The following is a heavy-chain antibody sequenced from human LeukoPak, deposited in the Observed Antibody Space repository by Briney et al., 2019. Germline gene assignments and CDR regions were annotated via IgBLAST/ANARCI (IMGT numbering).Heavy chain of an antibody. J-gene: IGHJ4*02. CDR1: GGSISSYY. CDR2: IYYSGST. Sequence: SETLSLTCTVSGGSISSYYWSWIRQPPGKGLEWIGYIYYSGSTNYNPSLKSRVTISIDTSKNQFSLKLSSVTAADTAVYYCARQRIVGATDYWGQGTLVTVSS. V-gene: IGHV4-59*01. CDR3: ARQRIVGATDY. D-gene: IGHD1-26*01.